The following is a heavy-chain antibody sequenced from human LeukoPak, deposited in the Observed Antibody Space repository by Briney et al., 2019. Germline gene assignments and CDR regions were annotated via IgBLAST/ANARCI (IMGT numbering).Heavy chain of an antibody. J-gene: IGHJ4*02. CDR1: GYTFTTYT. Sequence: GASVKVSCKASGYTFTTYTMNWVRQAPGQGLEWMGWINTNTGNPTYAQGFTGRFVFSSDISVSTAYLQISSLKAEDTAVYYCARDFTGVFDYWGQGTLVTVSS. V-gene: IGHV7-4-1*02. CDR3: ARDFTGVFDY. D-gene: IGHD3-10*01. CDR2: INTNTGNP.